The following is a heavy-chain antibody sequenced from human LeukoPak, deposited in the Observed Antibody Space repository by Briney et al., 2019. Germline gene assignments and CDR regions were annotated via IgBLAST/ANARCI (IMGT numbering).Heavy chain of an antibody. CDR2: IYSGGST. CDR3: ARDLHYSASSDYY. V-gene: IGHV3-66*02. CDR1: GFTVSSNY. J-gene: IGHJ4*02. D-gene: IGHD3-22*01. Sequence: GGSLRLSCAASGFTVSSNYMSWVRQAPGKGLEWVSVIYSGGSTYYADSVKGRFTISRDDSKNTLYLQMNSLRPEDTAVYYCARDLHYSASSDYYWGQGTLVTVSS.